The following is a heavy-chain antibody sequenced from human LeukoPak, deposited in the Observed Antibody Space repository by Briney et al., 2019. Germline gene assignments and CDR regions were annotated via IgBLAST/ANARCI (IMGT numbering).Heavy chain of an antibody. J-gene: IGHJ4*02. CDR1: GFPFGDYP. V-gene: IGHV3-49*03. D-gene: IGHD6-19*01. Sequence: GGSLRLSCTASGFPFGDYPITWSPQAPGKGLEWVGFIRRKTHGGTTEYAASVKGRFTISGDDSKNIAYLQMNRLKTEDTAMYYCTSSYRSGWDGQYWGQGTLVTVSS. CDR2: IRRKTHGGTT. CDR3: TSSYRSGWDGQY.